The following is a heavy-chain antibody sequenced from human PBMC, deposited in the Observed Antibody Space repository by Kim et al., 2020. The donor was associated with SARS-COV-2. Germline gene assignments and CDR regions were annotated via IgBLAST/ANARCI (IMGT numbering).Heavy chain of an antibody. CDR2: ISGTGGTT. J-gene: IGHJ4*02. CDR1: GFSFSTSA. CDR3: AKGSGSRSIDY. D-gene: IGHD3-10*01. V-gene: IGHV3-23*01. Sequence: GGSLRLSCAASGFSFSTSAVGWVRQAPGKGLEWVSGISGTGGTTLYADSVKGRFTLSRDTSKNTLYLQMNTLRAEDTALYYSAKGSGSRSIDYWGQGTLV.